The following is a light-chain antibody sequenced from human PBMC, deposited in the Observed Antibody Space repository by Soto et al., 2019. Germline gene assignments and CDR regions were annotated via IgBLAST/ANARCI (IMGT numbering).Light chain of an antibody. CDR2: GNN. CDR3: AALDGSMNNLL. Sequence: QSVLTQPPSASGTPGQRVTISCSGSGSSIGTNTVNWYRPLPGTAPKLLIYGNNQRPSGVPDRFSGSKSGTSASLAISGLQAEDEAEYYCAALDGSMNNLLFGGGTQLTVL. CDR1: GSSIGTNT. V-gene: IGLV1-44*01. J-gene: IGLJ2*01.